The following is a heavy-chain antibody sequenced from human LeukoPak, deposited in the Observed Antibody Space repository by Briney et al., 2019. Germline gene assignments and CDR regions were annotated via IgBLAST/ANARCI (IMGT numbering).Heavy chain of an antibody. CDR3: ARGGAVYDYVWGSYRYPDY. V-gene: IGHV4-34*01. D-gene: IGHD3-16*02. J-gene: IGHJ4*02. CDR2: INHSGST. Sequence: SETLSLTCAVYGGSFSGYYWSWIRQPPGKGLKWIGEINHSGSTNYNPSLKSRVTISVDTSKNQFSLKLSSVTAADTAVYYCARGGAVYDYVWGSYRYPDYWGQGTLVTVSS. CDR1: GGSFSGYY.